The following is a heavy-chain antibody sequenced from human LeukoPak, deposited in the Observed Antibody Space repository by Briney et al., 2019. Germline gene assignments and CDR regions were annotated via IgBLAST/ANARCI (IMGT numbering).Heavy chain of an antibody. J-gene: IGHJ4*02. CDR1: GYTFTSYY. V-gene: IGHV1-46*01. Sequence: ASVKVSCKASGYTFTSYYMHWVRQAPGQGLEWMGIINPSGGSTTYVQTFQGRVTMTRDTSTSTVYMDLSSLRSEDTAVYYCARVTGFGVYFDYWGQGTLVTVSS. D-gene: IGHD3-10*01. CDR3: ARVTGFGVYFDY. CDR2: INPSGGST.